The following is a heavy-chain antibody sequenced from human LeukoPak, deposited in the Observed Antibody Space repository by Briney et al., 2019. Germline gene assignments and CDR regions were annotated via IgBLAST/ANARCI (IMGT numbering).Heavy chain of an antibody. V-gene: IGHV4-39*01. CDR1: GGSISSSSYY. Sequence: SETLSLTCTVSGGSISSSSYYWSWIRQPPGKGLEWIGSIYYSGSTNYNPSLKSRVTISVDTSKNQFSLKLSSVTAADTAVYYCARHPVSDYAYVWGSYRSDWGQGTLVTVSS. D-gene: IGHD3-16*02. CDR3: ARHPVSDYAYVWGSYRSD. CDR2: IYYSGST. J-gene: IGHJ4*02.